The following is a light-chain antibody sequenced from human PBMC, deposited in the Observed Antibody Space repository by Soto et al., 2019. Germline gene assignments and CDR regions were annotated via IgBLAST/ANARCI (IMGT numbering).Light chain of an antibody. J-gene: IGKJ2*01. CDR1: QDITKY. Sequence: DIQMTQSPSSLSASVGDRVTITCQASQDITKYLNWYQQKPGKAPKLLIYDASNLETGVPSRFSGSASGTDFTFTISTLQPEDFATYYCQQYANLPNTFGRGTKLEIK. CDR3: QQYANLPNT. CDR2: DAS. V-gene: IGKV1-33*01.